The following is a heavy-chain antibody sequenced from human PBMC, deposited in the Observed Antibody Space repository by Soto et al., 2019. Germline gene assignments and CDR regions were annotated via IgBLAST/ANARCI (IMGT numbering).Heavy chain of an antibody. D-gene: IGHD3-16*01. CDR1: GFTFKNYA. V-gene: IGHV3-30*18. CDR2: TSYDGSKK. Sequence: QVQLVESGGGVVQPGGSLRLSCAASGFTFKNYAMHWVRQAPDKGLEWLAITSYDGSKKSYRDSVKGRFTISRDNSKNTLVLQMNSLRAEDTAVYFCAKVKGVMTTVNYYLDVWGQGTLVTVSS. J-gene: IGHJ4*02. CDR3: AKVKGVMTTVNYYLDV.